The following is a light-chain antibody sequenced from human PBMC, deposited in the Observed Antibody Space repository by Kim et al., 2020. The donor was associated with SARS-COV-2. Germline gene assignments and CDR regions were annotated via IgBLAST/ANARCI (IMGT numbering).Light chain of an antibody. CDR2: WAA. CDR3: QQYFSVPLT. J-gene: IGKJ4*01. CDR1: QSLLYTSNNKIY. Sequence: DIVMTQSPDSLAVSLGERATINCKSSQSLLYTSNNKIYLAWYQQKPGQPPKLLISWAATRQSGVPDRFSGGGSETDFTLTISSLQAEDVAIYFCQQYFSVPLTFGGGTKVEIK. V-gene: IGKV4-1*01.